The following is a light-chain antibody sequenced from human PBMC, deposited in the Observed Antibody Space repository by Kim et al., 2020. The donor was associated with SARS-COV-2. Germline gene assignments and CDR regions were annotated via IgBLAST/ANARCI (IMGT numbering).Light chain of an antibody. J-gene: IGLJ2*01. CDR2: QDT. Sequence: SYELTQPPSVSVSPGQTGSITCSGDKLGDKYACWYQQKPGQSPVLVIYQDTKRPSGIPERFSGSNSGNTATLTISGTQAMDEADYHCQAWDSNTKVVFGGGTQLTVL. CDR1: KLGDKY. CDR3: QAWDSNTKVV. V-gene: IGLV3-1*01.